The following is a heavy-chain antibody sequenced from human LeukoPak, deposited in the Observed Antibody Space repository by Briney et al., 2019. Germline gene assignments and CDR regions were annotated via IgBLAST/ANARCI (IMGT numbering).Heavy chain of an antibody. V-gene: IGHV1-2*04. Sequence: ASVKVSCKASGYTFTGYYMHWVRQAPGQGLEWMGWINPNSGGTNYAQKLQGWFTMTRDTSISTAYMELSSLRSEDTAVYYCASALDCSSTSCSGRVAFDIWGQGTMVTVSS. J-gene: IGHJ3*02. CDR3: ASALDCSSTSCSGRVAFDI. CDR2: INPNSGGT. D-gene: IGHD2-2*01. CDR1: GYTFTGYY.